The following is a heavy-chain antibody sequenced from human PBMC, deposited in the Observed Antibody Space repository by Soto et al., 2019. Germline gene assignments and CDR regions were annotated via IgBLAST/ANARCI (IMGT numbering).Heavy chain of an antibody. V-gene: IGHV3-9*01. CDR3: AKAGCSDANCHFWALES. Sequence: EMQLVESGGGLVPPGRSLRLSCAGFGFKFEDYAMHWVRQVPGKGLEWVSYINWNSGKLKYADSVKGRFTISRDNAKNSLYLHMTSPKSADTALYYCAKAGCSDANCHFWALESWGQGTLVSVSS. J-gene: IGHJ4*02. D-gene: IGHD6-19*01. CDR1: GFKFEDYA. CDR2: INWNSGKL.